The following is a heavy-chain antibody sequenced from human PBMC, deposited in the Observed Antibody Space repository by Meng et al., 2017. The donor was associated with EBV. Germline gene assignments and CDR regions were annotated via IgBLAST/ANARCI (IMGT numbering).Heavy chain of an antibody. CDR3: ARGGGNRGGIVGATYRLNWFDP. Sequence: QVQLQQWGAGLLKPSETLSLTCAVYGGSFSGYYWSWIRQPPRKGLEWIGEINHSGSTNYNPSLKSRVTISVDTSKNQFSLKLSSVTAADTAVYYCARGGGNRGGIVGATYRLNWFDPWGQGTLVTVSA. D-gene: IGHD1-26*01. CDR2: INHSGST. CDR1: GGSFSGYY. J-gene: IGHJ5*02. V-gene: IGHV4-34*01.